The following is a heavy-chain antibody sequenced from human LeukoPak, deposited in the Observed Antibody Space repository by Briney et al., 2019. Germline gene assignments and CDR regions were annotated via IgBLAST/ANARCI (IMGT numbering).Heavy chain of an antibody. CDR1: GFIFSSYA. V-gene: IGHV3-23*01. D-gene: IGHD6-19*01. J-gene: IGHJ4*02. CDR2: ISGSGGST. Sequence: GGSLRLSCAASGFIFSSYAMSWVRQAPGKGLEWVSAISGSGGSTYYADSVKGRFTISRDNSKNTLYLQMNSLRAEDTAVYYCAKGGYSSGWYQLDYWGQGTLVTVSS. CDR3: AKGGYSSGWYQLDY.